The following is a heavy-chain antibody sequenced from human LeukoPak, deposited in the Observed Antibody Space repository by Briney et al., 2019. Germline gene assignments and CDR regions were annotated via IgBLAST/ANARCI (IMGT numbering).Heavy chain of an antibody. J-gene: IGHJ3*02. CDR3: TKDVVGVREGGWIKWDIVPRPVPEVEKNLPNGFDI. CDR1: GFTLRSYG. V-gene: IGHV3-23*01. Sequence: GGSLRLSCAASGFTLRSYGMAWVRQAPGKGLEWVSFVSSRGTTSYADSVEGRFTISRDTSTNTLYLQTYSLKAEDTAIYYCTKDVVGVREGGWIKWDIVPRPVPEVEKNLPNGFDIWGQGTMVTVSS. CDR2: VSSRGTT. D-gene: IGHD5-12*01.